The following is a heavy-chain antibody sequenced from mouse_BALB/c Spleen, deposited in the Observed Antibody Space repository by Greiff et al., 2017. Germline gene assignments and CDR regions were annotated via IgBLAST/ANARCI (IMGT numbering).Heavy chain of an antibody. D-gene: IGHD2-3*01. J-gene: IGHJ4*01. CDR2: ISTYYGDA. CDR3: ARPMSGAMDY. Sequence: VQLQQSGAELVRPGVSVKISCKGSGYTFTDYAMHWVKQSHAKSLEWIGVISTYYGDASYNQKFKGKATMTVDKSSSTAYMELARLTSEDSAIYYCARPMSGAMDYWGQGTSVTVSS. V-gene: IGHV1S137*01. CDR1: GYTFTDYA.